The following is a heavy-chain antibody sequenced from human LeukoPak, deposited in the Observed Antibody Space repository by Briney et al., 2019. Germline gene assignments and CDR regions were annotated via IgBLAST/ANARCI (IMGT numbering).Heavy chain of an antibody. J-gene: IGHJ4*02. V-gene: IGHV3-23*01. D-gene: IGHD2-15*01. CDR3: AKDLFGLGYCSGGSCYPNY. Sequence: GGSLRLSCAASGFTFSSYAMSWVRQAPGKGLEWVSAISGSGGSTYYADSVKGRFTISRDNSKNTLYLQMNSLRAEDTAVYYCAKDLFGLGYCSGGSCYPNYWGQGTLVTVSS. CDR1: GFTFSSYA. CDR2: ISGSGGST.